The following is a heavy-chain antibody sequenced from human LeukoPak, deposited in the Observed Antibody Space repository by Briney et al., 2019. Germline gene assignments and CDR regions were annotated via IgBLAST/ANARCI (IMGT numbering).Heavy chain of an antibody. D-gene: IGHD3-22*01. Sequence: GGSLRLSCAASGFTFSSYAMSWVRQAPGKGLEWVSAISASGPYYADAVRGRFTVSRDNSRNTLSLQMDSLRAEDTAVYYCAKDHESDGYPCLDHWGLGTLVTVSS. CDR1: GFTFSSYA. CDR3: AKDHESDGYPCLDH. CDR2: ISASGP. V-gene: IGHV3-23*01. J-gene: IGHJ4*02.